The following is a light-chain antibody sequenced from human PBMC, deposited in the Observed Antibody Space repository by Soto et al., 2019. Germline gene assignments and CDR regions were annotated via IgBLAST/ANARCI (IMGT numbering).Light chain of an antibody. Sequence: DIQMTQSPSSLSASVGDRVTITCRASQSISSYLNWYQQKPGKAPKLLIYAASSSQSGVPSRLSGSGSGTDFTLTIRSLQPEDSATYYCQQSYSTLLFGGGTKVDIK. CDR2: AAS. V-gene: IGKV1-39*01. J-gene: IGKJ4*01. CDR3: QQSYSTLL. CDR1: QSISSY.